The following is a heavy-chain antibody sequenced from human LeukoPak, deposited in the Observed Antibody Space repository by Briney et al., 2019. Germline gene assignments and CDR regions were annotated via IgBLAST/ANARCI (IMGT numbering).Heavy chain of an antibody. CDR3: AKDRYSSSWYNWFDP. CDR1: GFTFSSYA. V-gene: IGHV3-23*01. Sequence: GSLRLSCAASGFTFSSYAMSWVRQAPGKGLEWGSAISGSGGSTYYADSVKGRFTISRDNSKNTLYLQMNSLRAEDTAVYYCAKDRYSSSWYNWFDPWGQGTLVTVSS. D-gene: IGHD6-13*01. CDR2: ISGSGGST. J-gene: IGHJ5*02.